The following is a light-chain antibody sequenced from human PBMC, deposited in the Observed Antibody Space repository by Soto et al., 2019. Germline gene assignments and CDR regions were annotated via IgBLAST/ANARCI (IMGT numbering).Light chain of an antibody. CDR1: QSVNSNY. Sequence: EIVLTQSPGTLSLSPGERATLSCRASQSVNSNYLAWYQRKPGQAPRLLIYGASNRATDIPYRFSASGSGTDFTLTITRREAEDFAVYSCQQYDSTPPTFGQGTKVEVK. CDR3: QQYDSTPPT. J-gene: IGKJ1*01. V-gene: IGKV3-20*01. CDR2: GAS.